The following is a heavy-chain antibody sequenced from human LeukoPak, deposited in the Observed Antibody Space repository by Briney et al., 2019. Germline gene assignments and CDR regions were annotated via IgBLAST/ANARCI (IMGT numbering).Heavy chain of an antibody. J-gene: IGHJ1*01. CDR2: ISGSSRYI. V-gene: IGHV3-21*01. D-gene: IGHD2-15*01. CDR1: GFTFTTYS. CDR3: AKDRCSGGSCYSINAEYFQH. Sequence: GGSLRLSCAASGFTFTTYSMNWVRQAPGKGLEWVSTISGSSRYIYFADSVRGRFTISRDNSKNTLYLQMNSLRAEDTAVYYCAKDRCSGGSCYSINAEYFQHWGQGTLVTVSS.